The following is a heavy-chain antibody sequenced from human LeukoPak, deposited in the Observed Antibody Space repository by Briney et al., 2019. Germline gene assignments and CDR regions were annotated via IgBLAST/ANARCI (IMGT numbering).Heavy chain of an antibody. V-gene: IGHV1-8*01. Sequence: ASVKVSCKASGYTFTSYDISWVRQATGQGLEWIGWMNPNSGNTGYAQKFQGRATMTRSTSISTAYMELSSLRSEDTAVYYCARGLRDSSGREYFQHWGQGTLVTVSS. D-gene: IGHD3-22*01. CDR2: MNPNSGNT. CDR1: GYTFTSYD. CDR3: ARGLRDSSGREYFQH. J-gene: IGHJ1*01.